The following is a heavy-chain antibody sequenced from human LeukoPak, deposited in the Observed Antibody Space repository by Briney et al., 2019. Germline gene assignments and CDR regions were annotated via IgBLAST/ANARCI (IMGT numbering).Heavy chain of an antibody. J-gene: IGHJ4*02. CDR1: GFTFATYT. CDR2: IGATQTYI. D-gene: IGHD6-13*01. V-gene: IGHV3-21*01. Sequence: GGSLRLSCTGAGFTFATYTFNWVRQAPGKGLEWVASIGATQTYIYYADSVKGRFTVSRDNAEKSVYLQMNNLRAEDTAVYYCARDPSGSSSWYPDYYFDYWGQGTLVTVSS. CDR3: ARDPSGSSSWYPDYYFDY.